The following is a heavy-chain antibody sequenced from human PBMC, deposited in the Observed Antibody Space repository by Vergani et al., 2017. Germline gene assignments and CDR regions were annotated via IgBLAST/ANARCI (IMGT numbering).Heavy chain of an antibody. CDR1: GDSITSSTYN. CDR3: ARGYYGRGDN. Sequence: QVQLQESGPGLVKPSQTLSLICSVSGDSITSSTYNWSWTRQPAGKGLEYIGRIYTTGSTNYNPSLKSRVTISVDTSKNQFSLNLSSVTAADTAMYYCARGYYGRGDNWGQGTLVTVSS. J-gene: IGHJ4*02. V-gene: IGHV4-61*02. CDR2: IYTTGST. D-gene: IGHD3-16*01.